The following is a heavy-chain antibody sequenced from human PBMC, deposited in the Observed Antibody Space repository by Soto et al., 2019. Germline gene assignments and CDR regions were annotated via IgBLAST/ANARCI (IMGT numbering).Heavy chain of an antibody. Sequence: SQTLSLTCAISGDSVSSNSPAWTWIRQSPSRGLEWLGRTYYRSKWYNDYAVSVKSRMTINPDTSKNQFSLQLNSVTPEDTAVYYCARTTVAGTYSHFDYWGQGTLVTVPQ. CDR2: TYYRSKWYN. V-gene: IGHV6-1*01. CDR1: GDSVSSNSPA. CDR3: ARTTVAGTYSHFDY. D-gene: IGHD6-19*01. J-gene: IGHJ4*02.